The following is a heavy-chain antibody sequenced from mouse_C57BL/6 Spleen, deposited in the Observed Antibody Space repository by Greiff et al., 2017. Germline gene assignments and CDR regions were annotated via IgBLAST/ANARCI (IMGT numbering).Heavy chain of an antibody. CDR1: GFTFSSYG. V-gene: IGHV5-6*01. J-gene: IGHJ2*01. CDR3: ARQGYDGYGFDY. Sequence: EVQVVESGGDLVKPGGSLKLSCAASGFTFSSYGMSWVRQTPDKRLEWVATISSGGSYTYYPDSVKGRFTISRDNAKNTLYLQMSSLKSEDTAMYYCARQGYDGYGFDYWGQGTTLTVSS. CDR2: ISSGGSYT. D-gene: IGHD2-3*01.